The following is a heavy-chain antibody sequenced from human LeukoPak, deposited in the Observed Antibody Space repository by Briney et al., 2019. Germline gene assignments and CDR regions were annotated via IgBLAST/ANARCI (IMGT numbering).Heavy chain of an antibody. V-gene: IGHV1-69*05. CDR2: IIPIFGTA. CDR1: GCTFSSYA. Sequence: GASVKVSCKASGCTFSSYAISWVRQAPGQGLEWMGGIIPIFGTANYAQKFQGRVTITTDESTSTACMELSSLRSEVTAVYYCARASCGWYFQYYYYYMDVWVKGITVTVSS. J-gene: IGHJ6*03. D-gene: IGHD6-19*01. CDR3: ARASCGWYFQYYYYYMDV.